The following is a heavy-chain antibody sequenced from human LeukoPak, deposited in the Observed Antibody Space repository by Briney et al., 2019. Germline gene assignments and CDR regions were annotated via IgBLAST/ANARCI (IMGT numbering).Heavy chain of an antibody. D-gene: IGHD6-13*01. J-gene: IGHJ4*02. Sequence: ASVKVSCKASGYTFTSYAISWVRQAPGQGLEWMGWISAYNGNTNYAQKLQGRVTMTTDTSTSTAYMELRSLRSDDTAVYYCARDRTAAAALDFDYWGQGTLVTVSS. CDR3: ARDRTAAAALDFDY. V-gene: IGHV1-18*04. CDR2: ISAYNGNT. CDR1: GYTFTSYA.